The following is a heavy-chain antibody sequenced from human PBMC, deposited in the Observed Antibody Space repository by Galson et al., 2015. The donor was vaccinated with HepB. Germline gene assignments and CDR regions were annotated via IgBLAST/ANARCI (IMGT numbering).Heavy chain of an antibody. CDR1: GFTFSSYA. Sequence: SLRLSCAASGFTFSSYAMHWVRQAPGKGLEWVAVISYDGSNKYYADSVKGRFTISRDNSKNTLYLQMNSLRAEDTAVYYCIRVKRGYSYGYLDYWGQGTLVTVSS. D-gene: IGHD5-18*01. J-gene: IGHJ4*02. CDR3: IRVKRGYSYGYLDY. CDR2: ISYDGSNK. V-gene: IGHV3-30-3*01.